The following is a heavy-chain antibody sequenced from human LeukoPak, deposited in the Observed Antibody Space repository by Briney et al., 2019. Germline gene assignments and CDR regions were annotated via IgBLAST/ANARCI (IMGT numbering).Heavy chain of an antibody. Sequence: ASVKVSCKASGGTFSSYAISWVRQAPGQGLEWMGGIIPIIGTANYAQKIQGRVTITADKSTSTAYMELSSLRSEDTAVYYCARVGPTNSFDYWGQGTLVTVSS. CDR1: GGTFSSYA. V-gene: IGHV1-69*06. D-gene: IGHD4-23*01. CDR2: IIPIIGTA. CDR3: ARVGPTNSFDY. J-gene: IGHJ4*02.